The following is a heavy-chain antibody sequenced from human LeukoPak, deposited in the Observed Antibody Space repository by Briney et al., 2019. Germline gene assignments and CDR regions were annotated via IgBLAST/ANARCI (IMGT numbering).Heavy chain of an antibody. CDR1: GGSISSYY. Sequence: SETLPLTCTVSGGSISSYYWSWIRQPPGKGLEWIGYIYYSGSTNYNPSLKSRVTISVDTSKNQFSLKLSSVTAADTAVYYCARDLGSSGWFSFDYWGRGTLVTVSS. CDR2: IYYSGST. J-gene: IGHJ4*02. CDR3: ARDLGSSGWFSFDY. D-gene: IGHD6-19*01. V-gene: IGHV4-59*01.